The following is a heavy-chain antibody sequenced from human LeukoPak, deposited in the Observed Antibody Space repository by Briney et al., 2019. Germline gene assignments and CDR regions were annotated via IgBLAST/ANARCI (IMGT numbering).Heavy chain of an antibody. Sequence: SETLSLTCTVSGGSISSGSYYWSWIQQPAGKGLEWIGRIYTSGSTNYNPSLKSRVTISVDTSKNQFSLKLSSVTAADTAVYYCAREEANWGCLDYWGQGTLVTVSS. J-gene: IGHJ4*02. CDR1: GGSISSGSYY. CDR3: AREEANWGCLDY. V-gene: IGHV4-61*02. D-gene: IGHD7-27*01. CDR2: IYTSGST.